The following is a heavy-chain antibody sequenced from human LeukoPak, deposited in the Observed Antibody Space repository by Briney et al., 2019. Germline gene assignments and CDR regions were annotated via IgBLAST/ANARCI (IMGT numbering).Heavy chain of an antibody. D-gene: IGHD4-17*01. J-gene: IGHJ6*04. V-gene: IGHV3-30*18. Sequence: PGGSLRLSCAASGFTFSSSGMHWVRQAPGKGLEWVAVISYDGSNKYYADSVKGRFTISRDNSKNTLYLQMNSLRAEDTAVYYCAKGGPYGFYYYYGMDVWGKGTTVTVSS. CDR1: GFTFSSSG. CDR3: AKGGPYGFYYYYGMDV. CDR2: ISYDGSNK.